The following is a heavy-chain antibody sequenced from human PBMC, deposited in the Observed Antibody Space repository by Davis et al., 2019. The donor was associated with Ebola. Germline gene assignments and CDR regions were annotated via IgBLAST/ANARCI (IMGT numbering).Heavy chain of an antibody. J-gene: IGHJ6*02. CDR1: AGSISSYY. CDR3: ARRGSSYDFLTGYSHNGMDV. CDR2: ISYSGST. Sequence: SETLSLTCTVSAGSISSYYWSWIRQPPGKGLEWIGYISYSGSTDYNPSLKSRVTVSIDTSKNQISLKVNSVTVADTAVYYCARRGSSYDFLTGYSHNGMDVWGQGTTVTVSS. V-gene: IGHV4-59*12. D-gene: IGHD3-9*01.